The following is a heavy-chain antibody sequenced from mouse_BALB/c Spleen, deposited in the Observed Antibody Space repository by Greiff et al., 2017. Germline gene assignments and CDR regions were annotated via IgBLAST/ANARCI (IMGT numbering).Heavy chain of an antibody. D-gene: IGHD2-14*01. Sequence: EVMLVESGPGLVKPSQSLSLTCTVTGYSITSDYAWNWIRQFPGNKLEWMGYISYSGSTSYNPSLKSRISITRDTSKNQFFLQLNSVTTEDTATYYCAREGYESFDYWGQGTTLTVSS. CDR1: GYSITSDYA. V-gene: IGHV3-2*02. J-gene: IGHJ2*01. CDR3: AREGYESFDY. CDR2: ISYSGST.